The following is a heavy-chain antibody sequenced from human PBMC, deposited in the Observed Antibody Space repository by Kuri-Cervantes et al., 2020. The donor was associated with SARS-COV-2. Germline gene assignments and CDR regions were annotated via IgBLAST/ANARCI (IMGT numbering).Heavy chain of an antibody. V-gene: IGHV4-39*06. CDR3: AKSGYCSSTSCFWGARAFDI. Sequence: GSLRLSCTVSGGSISSSSYYWGWIRQPPGKGLEWIGSIYYSGSTYYNPSLKSRVTISVDTSKNQFPLKLSPVTAEDTAVYYCAKSGYCSSTSCFWGARAFDIWGQGTMVTVSS. D-gene: IGHD2-2*01. CDR1: GGSISSSSYY. CDR2: IYYSGST. J-gene: IGHJ3*02.